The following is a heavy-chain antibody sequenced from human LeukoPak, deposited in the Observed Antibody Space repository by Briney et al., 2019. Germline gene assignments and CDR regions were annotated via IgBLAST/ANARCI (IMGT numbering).Heavy chain of an antibody. CDR2: INHSGST. CDR1: GGSSSGYY. V-gene: IGHV4-34*01. D-gene: IGHD3-16*02. J-gene: IGHJ4*02. CDR3: ASTFGGVIVADY. Sequence: SETLSLTCAVYGGSSSGYYWSWIRQPPGKGLEWIGEINHSGSTNYNPSLKSRVTISVDTSKNQFSLKLSSVTAADTAVYYCASTFGGVIVADYWGQGTLVTVSS.